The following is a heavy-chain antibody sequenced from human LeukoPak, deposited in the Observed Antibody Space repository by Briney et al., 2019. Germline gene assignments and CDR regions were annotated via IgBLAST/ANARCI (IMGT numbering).Heavy chain of an antibody. J-gene: IGHJ4*02. D-gene: IGHD6-13*01. CDR3: GGRFRIAAAGREN. CDR2: IYYSGST. CDR1: GGSISSSSYY. V-gene: IGHV4-39*01. Sequence: SGTLSLTCAVSGGSISSSSYYWGWIRQPPGKGLEWIGSIYYSGSTYYNPSLKSRVTISVDTSKNQFSLKLSSVTAADTAVYYCGGRFRIAAAGRENWGQGTLVTVSS.